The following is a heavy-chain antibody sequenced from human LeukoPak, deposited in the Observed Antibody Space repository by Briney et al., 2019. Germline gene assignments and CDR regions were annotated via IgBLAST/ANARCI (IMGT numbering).Heavy chain of an antibody. V-gene: IGHV4-4*07. CDR2: IYTSGST. CDR3: ARGISHYDFWSGYSYNWFDT. Sequence: PSETLSLTCTVSGGSISSYYWSWIRQPAGKGLEWIGRIYTSGSTNYNPSLKSRVTMSVDTSKNQFSLKLSSVTAADTAVYYCARGISHYDFWSGYSYNWFDTWGQGTLVTVSS. CDR1: GGSISSYY. J-gene: IGHJ5*02. D-gene: IGHD3-3*01.